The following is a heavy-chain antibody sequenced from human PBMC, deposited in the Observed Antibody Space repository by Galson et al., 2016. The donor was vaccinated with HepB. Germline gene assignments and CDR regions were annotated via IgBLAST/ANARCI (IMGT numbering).Heavy chain of an antibody. CDR1: GFTFSDYA. CDR3: AKDMTTMVRGVMHY. V-gene: IGHV3-9*01. Sequence: SLRLSCAASGFTFSDYAMGWVRQAPGRGLEWVSGLSWNSGSIGYADSVKGQFTISRDNAKKSLYLQMNSLIAEDTALYYCAKDMTTMVRGVMHYWGQGTLVTVSS. D-gene: IGHD3-10*01. J-gene: IGHJ4*02. CDR2: LSWNSGSI.